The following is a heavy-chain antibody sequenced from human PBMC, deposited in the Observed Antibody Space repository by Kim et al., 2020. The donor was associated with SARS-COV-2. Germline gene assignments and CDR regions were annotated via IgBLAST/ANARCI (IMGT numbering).Heavy chain of an antibody. CDR3: ASSWSYGY. CDR1: GFTFSSYA. J-gene: IGHJ4*02. V-gene: IGHV3-30*04. CDR2: ISYDGSNK. D-gene: IGHD1-26*01. Sequence: GGSLRLSCAASGFTFSSYAMHWVRQAPGKGLEWVAVISYDGSNKYYADSVKGRFTISRDNSKNTLYLQMNSLRAEDTAVYYCASSWSYGYWGQGTLVTVSS.